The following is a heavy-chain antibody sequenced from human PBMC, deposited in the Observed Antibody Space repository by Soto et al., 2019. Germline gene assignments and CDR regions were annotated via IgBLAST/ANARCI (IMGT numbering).Heavy chain of an antibody. J-gene: IGHJ6*02. CDR3: ARLSAVAVTGYYYYGMDV. V-gene: IGHV4-39*01. CDR2: IYYIVST. D-gene: IGHD6-19*01. CDR1: VGSISSSGCY. Sequence: SETLSLSCSVSVGSISSSGCYWGLIRQPPGKGLEWIGSIYYIVSTYFNPSLQSRVTISVDTSKNQFSLKLSSATAADTAVYYCARLSAVAVTGYYYYGMDVWGQGTTVTVSS.